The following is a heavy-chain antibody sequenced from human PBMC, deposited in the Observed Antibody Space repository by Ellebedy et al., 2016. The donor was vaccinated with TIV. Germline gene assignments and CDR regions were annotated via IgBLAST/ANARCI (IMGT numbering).Heavy chain of an antibody. Sequence: SVKVSCXASGGTFSSYAISWVRQAPGQGLEWMGGIIPIFGTANYAQKFQGRVTFTADESTSTAYMELSRLRSDDTAVYYCGRVLWSNSDYTFDIWGQGTMVTVSS. V-gene: IGHV1-69*13. J-gene: IGHJ3*02. CDR3: GRVLWSNSDYTFDI. CDR2: IIPIFGTA. D-gene: IGHD4-11*01. CDR1: GGTFSSYA.